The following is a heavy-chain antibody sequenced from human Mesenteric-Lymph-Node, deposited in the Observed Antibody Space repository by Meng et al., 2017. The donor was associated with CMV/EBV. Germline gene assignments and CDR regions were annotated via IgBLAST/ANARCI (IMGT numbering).Heavy chain of an antibody. V-gene: IGHV3-11*04. J-gene: IGHJ6*02. Sequence: GGSLRLSCAASGFTFSDYYMSWIRQAPGKGLDWVSYISSSGSTIYYADSVKGRFTISRDNAKNSLYLQMNSLRAEDTAVYYCARDYYDSSGYHYGMDVWGQGTTVTVSS. CDR2: ISSSGSTI. CDR3: ARDYYDSSGYHYGMDV. D-gene: IGHD3-22*01. CDR1: GFTFSDYY.